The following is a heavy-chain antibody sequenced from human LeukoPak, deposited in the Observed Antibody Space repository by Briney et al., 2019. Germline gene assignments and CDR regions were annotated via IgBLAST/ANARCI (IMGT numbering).Heavy chain of an antibody. Sequence: LTGGSLRLSCAASGFTFSSYAMSWVRQAPGKGLEWVSAISGSGGSTYYADSVKGRFTISRDNSKNTLYLQMNSLRAEDTAIYYCAKGQVRGDYFFDYWGQGTLVTVSS. J-gene: IGHJ4*02. D-gene: IGHD2-21*02. CDR2: ISGSGGST. CDR3: AKGQVRGDYFFDY. CDR1: GFTFSSYA. V-gene: IGHV3-23*01.